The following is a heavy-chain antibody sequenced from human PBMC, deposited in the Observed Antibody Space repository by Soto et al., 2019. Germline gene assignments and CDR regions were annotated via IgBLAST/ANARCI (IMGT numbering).Heavy chain of an antibody. Sequence: PGGSLRLSCAASGFTFIRYAMNWVRQAPGKGLEWVSAISGSGDSTYYADSVKGRFTIPRDNSRNTVYLQMNSLRAGDTAIYYCAKEHYNRYYYYGMDVWGQGTTVTVS. D-gene: IGHD4-4*01. CDR3: AKEHYNRYYYYGMDV. CDR2: ISGSGDST. V-gene: IGHV3-23*01. J-gene: IGHJ6*02. CDR1: GFTFIRYA.